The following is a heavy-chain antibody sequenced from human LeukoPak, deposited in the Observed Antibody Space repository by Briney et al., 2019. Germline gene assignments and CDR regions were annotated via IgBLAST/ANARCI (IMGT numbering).Heavy chain of an antibody. CDR2: IYYSGST. CDR3: ARGALDYEFNY. D-gene: IGHD4-17*01. Sequence: SETLSLTCTVSGGSISSGGYYWSWIRQHPGKGLEWIGYIYYSGSTYYNPPLKSRVTISVDTSKNQFSLKLSSVTAADTAVYYCARGALDYEFNYWGQGTLVTVSS. V-gene: IGHV4-31*03. J-gene: IGHJ4*02. CDR1: GGSISSGGYY.